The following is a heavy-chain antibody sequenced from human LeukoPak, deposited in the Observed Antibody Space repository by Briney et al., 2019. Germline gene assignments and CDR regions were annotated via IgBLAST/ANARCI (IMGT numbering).Heavy chain of an antibody. D-gene: IGHD6-13*01. V-gene: IGHV4-59*01. Sequence: SETLSLTCTVSGGSISSSYWSWIRQPPGKGLEWIGYIYYSGSTNCNPSLKSRVTISVDTSKNQFSLKLSSVTAADTAVYYCARDSSSWYHLLDYWGQGTLVTVSS. J-gene: IGHJ4*02. CDR2: IYYSGST. CDR3: ARDSSSWYHLLDY. CDR1: GGSISSSY.